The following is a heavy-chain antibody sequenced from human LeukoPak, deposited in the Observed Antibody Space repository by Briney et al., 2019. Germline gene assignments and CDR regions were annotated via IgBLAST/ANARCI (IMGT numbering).Heavy chain of an antibody. CDR2: INTKPGRT. D-gene: IGHD3-3*01. CDR1: GYTFTDYY. V-gene: IGHV1-2*02. CDR3: ARADFIDAGPYVIAP. J-gene: IGHJ5*02. Sequence: ASVRVSCKPSGYTFTDYYIHWVRQAPGQGVEWMGWINTKPGRTSFARTFQGRVTLTRDPSITTVYMDMAWLTSDDTAIYFCARADFIDAGPYVIAPWGQGTLVTVSS.